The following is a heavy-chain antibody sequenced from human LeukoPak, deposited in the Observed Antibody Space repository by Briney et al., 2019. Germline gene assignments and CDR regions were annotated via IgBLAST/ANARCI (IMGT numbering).Heavy chain of an antibody. Sequence: ASVKVSCKASGYIFTTYDIGWVRHATGQGLEWMGWLNPNSGNAGYAQKSQGRVTISRNTSISSAYMELSSLRSDDTAIYYCARRKFLGWFDPWGQGTLVTVSS. J-gene: IGHJ5*02. D-gene: IGHD7-27*01. CDR3: ARRKFLGWFDP. CDR2: LNPNSGNA. CDR1: GYIFTTYD. V-gene: IGHV1-8*03.